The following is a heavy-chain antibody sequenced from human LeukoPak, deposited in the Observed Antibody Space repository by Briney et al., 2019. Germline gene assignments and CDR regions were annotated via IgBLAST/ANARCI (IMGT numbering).Heavy chain of an antibody. CDR3: AKSHPSDTSGWSNPYFDY. J-gene: IGHJ4*02. CDR1: GFSFNSYW. V-gene: IGHV3-7*01. D-gene: IGHD3-22*01. CDR2: INPDGSDK. Sequence: PGGSLRLSCAASGFSFNSYWMSWVRQAPGKGLEWVANINPDGSDKYYVDSVKGRFTISRDNAKNSVYVQMNSLRPEDTAVYYCAKSHPSDTSGWSNPYFDYWGQGTLVTVSS.